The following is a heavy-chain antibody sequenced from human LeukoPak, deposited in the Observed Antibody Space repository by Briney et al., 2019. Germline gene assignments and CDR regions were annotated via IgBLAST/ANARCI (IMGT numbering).Heavy chain of an antibody. V-gene: IGHV3-23*01. CDR1: GFTFSSYA. CDR3: ANHAYHYYFDY. Sequence: GGSLTLSCAASGFTFSSYAMSWVRQAPGKGLEWVSAISGSGSDTYYADSVKGRFTISRDNSKSTLYLQMNSLRAEDTALYYCANHAYHYYFDYWGQGTLVTVSS. CDR2: ISGSGSDT. J-gene: IGHJ4*02. D-gene: IGHD1-14*01.